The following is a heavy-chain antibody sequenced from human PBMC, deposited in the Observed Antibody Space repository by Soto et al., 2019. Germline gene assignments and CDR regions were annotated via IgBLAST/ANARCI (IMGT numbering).Heavy chain of an antibody. J-gene: IGHJ4*02. V-gene: IGHV3-30*18. CDR3: AKADGSSYYYFDY. Sequence: QVQLVDSGGDVVQPGRSLRLSCVASGFTFNSYGMHWVRQAPGKGLEWVAVISYDGSRKYYADSVKGRFTISRDNSKNTLYLQVNTLRVEDTAVYYCAKADGSSYYYFDYWGQGNLVTVSS. CDR2: ISYDGSRK. D-gene: IGHD6-13*01. CDR1: GFTFNSYG.